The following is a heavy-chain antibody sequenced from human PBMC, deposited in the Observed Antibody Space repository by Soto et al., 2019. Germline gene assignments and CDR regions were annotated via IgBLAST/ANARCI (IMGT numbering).Heavy chain of an antibody. CDR3: AREERFLEWLSFDY. J-gene: IGHJ4*02. D-gene: IGHD3-3*01. V-gene: IGHV3-33*01. Sequence: QVQLVESGGGVVQPGRSLRLSCAASGFTFSSYGMHWVRQAPGKGLEWVAVIWYDGSNKYYADSVKGRFTISRDISKNTLYLQMNSLRAEDTAVYYCAREERFLEWLSFDYWGQGTLVTVSS. CDR2: IWYDGSNK. CDR1: GFTFSSYG.